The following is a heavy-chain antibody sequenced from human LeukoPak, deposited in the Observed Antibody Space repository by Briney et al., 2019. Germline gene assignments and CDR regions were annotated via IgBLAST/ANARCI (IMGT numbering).Heavy chain of an antibody. D-gene: IGHD6-19*01. V-gene: IGHV3-73*01. CDR3: ARDDRGAGY. CDR1: GFTFTASA. CDR2: IRSKPNNYAT. J-gene: IGHJ4*02. Sequence: GGSLRLSCAASGFTFTASAIHWIRQASGRGLEWVGRIRSKPNNYATGYSASVKGRFTISRDNAKNTLYLQMNSLRAEDTAVYYCARDDRGAGYWGQGTLVTVSS.